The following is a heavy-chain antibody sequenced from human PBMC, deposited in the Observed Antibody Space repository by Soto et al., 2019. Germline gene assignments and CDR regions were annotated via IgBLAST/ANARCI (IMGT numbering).Heavy chain of an antibody. CDR2: ISAYNANT. Sequence: GASVKVSCKASGYTFTSYGISWVRQAPGQGLEWMGWISAYNANTNYAQKLQGRVTMTTXPXXIXXXTXLXXLRSDDTAVYYCARGPYSNLGWGQGTLVNVSS. V-gene: IGHV1-18*01. J-gene: IGHJ4*02. D-gene: IGHD4-4*01. CDR1: GYTFTSYG. CDR3: ARGPYSNLG.